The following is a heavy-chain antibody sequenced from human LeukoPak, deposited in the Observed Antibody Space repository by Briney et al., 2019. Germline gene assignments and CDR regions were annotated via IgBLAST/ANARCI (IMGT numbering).Heavy chain of an antibody. V-gene: IGHV3-23*01. CDR3: AKARNVLRYFDWLVDY. Sequence: GGSLRLSCAASGFTFSSYAMSWVRQAPGKGLEWVSAISGSGGSTYYADSVKGRLTISRDNSKNTLYLQMNSLRAEDTAVYYCAKARNVLRYFDWLVDYWGQGTLVTVPS. J-gene: IGHJ4*02. CDR2: ISGSGGST. D-gene: IGHD3-9*01. CDR1: GFTFSSYA.